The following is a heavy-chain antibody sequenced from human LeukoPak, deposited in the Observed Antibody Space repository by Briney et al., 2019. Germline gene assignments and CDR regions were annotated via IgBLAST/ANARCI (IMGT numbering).Heavy chain of an antibody. D-gene: IGHD2-2*01. CDR1: GFTFSSYS. Sequence: KPGGSLRLSCAASGFTFSSYSMNWVRQAPGKGLEWVSSISSSTNYIYYADSMKGRFTISRDNAKNSLYLQMNSLRAEDTAVYYCARDRALGYCSSTSCLWRYFDYWGQGTLVAVSS. CDR3: ARDRALGYCSSTSCLWRYFDY. V-gene: IGHV3-21*01. J-gene: IGHJ4*02. CDR2: ISSSTNYI.